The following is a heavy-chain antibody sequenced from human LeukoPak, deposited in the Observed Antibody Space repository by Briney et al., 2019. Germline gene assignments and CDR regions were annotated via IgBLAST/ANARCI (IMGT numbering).Heavy chain of an antibody. Sequence: AGGSLRLSCEASGFTFSSSAMTWVRQAPGKGLEWVSSISIDVDKTYYADSVKGRVTIPRDNSKTTLYLQMNSLRAEDTAVYYCAKFSRSYCSSTRCSKYFAYWGQGTLVTVSS. D-gene: IGHD2-2*01. CDR1: GFTFSSSA. CDR2: ISIDVDKT. CDR3: AKFSRSYCSSTRCSKYFAY. J-gene: IGHJ4*02. V-gene: IGHV3-23*01.